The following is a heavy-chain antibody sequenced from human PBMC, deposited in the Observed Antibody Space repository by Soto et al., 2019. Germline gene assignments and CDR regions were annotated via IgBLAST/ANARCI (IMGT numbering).Heavy chain of an antibody. CDR2: ISSSSSYT. Sequence: QVQLVESGGGLVKPGGSLRLSCAASGFTFSDYYMSWIRQAPGKGLEWVSYISSSSSYTNYADSVKGRFTISRDNAKNSLYLQMNSLRAEDTAVYYCARDLSSSWYRNCFDYWGRGTLVTVSS. J-gene: IGHJ4*02. CDR1: GFTFSDYY. D-gene: IGHD6-13*01. CDR3: ARDLSSSWYRNCFDY. V-gene: IGHV3-11*06.